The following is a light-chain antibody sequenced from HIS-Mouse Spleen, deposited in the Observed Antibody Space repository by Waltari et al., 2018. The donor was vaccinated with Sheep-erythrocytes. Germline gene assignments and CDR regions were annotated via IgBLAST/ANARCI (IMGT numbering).Light chain of an antibody. CDR3: QQSYSTPPT. V-gene: IGKV3-11*01. J-gene: IGKJ4*01. CDR2: DAS. CDR1: QSVSSY. Sequence: EIVLTQSPATLSLSPGERATLSCRASQSVSSYLAWYQQKPGQAPRLLIYDASNRATGIPARFGGSGSGTDFTLTISSLQPEDFATYYCQQSYSTPPTFGGGTKVEIK.